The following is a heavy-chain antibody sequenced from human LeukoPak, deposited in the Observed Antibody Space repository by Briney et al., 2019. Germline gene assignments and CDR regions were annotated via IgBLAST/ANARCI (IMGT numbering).Heavy chain of an antibody. CDR3: AKDVINRNWYRFDY. D-gene: IGHD1-14*01. CDR1: GGTFSSYA. Sequence: SVKVSCKASGGTFSSYAISWVRQAPGQGLEWMGGIIPIFGTANYAQKFQGRVTITADKSTSTAYMELSSLRSEDTAVYYCAKDVINRNWYRFDYWGQGTLVTVSS. J-gene: IGHJ4*02. CDR2: IIPIFGTA. V-gene: IGHV1-69*06.